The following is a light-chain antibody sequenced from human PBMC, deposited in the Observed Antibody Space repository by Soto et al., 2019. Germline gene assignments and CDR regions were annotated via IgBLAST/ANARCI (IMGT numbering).Light chain of an antibody. CDR1: QSLIHSDGDTY. CDR3: MQGTHWPWT. J-gene: IGKJ1*01. CDR2: KVS. V-gene: IGKV2-30*02. Sequence: DVVMTQSPLSLPVTLGQPASISCRSSQSLIHSDGDTYLNWFQQRPGQSPRRLIYKVSDRDSGVPDRFSGRGSGTDFTLKISRVEAEDVGVYYCMQGTHWPWTFDQGTEVEIK.